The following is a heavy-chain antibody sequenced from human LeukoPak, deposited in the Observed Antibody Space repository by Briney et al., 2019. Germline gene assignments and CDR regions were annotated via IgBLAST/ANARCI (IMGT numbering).Heavy chain of an antibody. CDR3: ARVAHQVWVGES. D-gene: IGHD3-10*01. CDR1: GYSFTSYW. V-gene: IGHV5-51*01. J-gene: IGHJ5*02. Sequence: GESLKISCKGSGYSFTSYWIGWVRQMPGKGLEWMGIIYPGDSNTRYSPSFQGQVTISADKSINTAYLQWRSLKASDTAMYYCARVAHQVWVGESWGPGTRVTVSS. CDR2: IYPGDSNT.